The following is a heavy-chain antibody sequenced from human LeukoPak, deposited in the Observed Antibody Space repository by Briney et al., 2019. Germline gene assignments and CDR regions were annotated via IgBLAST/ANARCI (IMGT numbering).Heavy chain of an antibody. V-gene: IGHV1-8*03. Sequence: ASVKVSCKASGYTFTGYYRHWVRQATGQGLEWMGWMNPNSGNTGYAQKFQGRVTITRNTSISTAYMELSSLRSEDTAVYYCARGLYYDYVWGSYPRKDAFDIWGQGTMVTVSS. J-gene: IGHJ3*02. D-gene: IGHD3-16*02. CDR3: ARGLYYDYVWGSYPRKDAFDI. CDR1: GYTFTGYY. CDR2: MNPNSGNT.